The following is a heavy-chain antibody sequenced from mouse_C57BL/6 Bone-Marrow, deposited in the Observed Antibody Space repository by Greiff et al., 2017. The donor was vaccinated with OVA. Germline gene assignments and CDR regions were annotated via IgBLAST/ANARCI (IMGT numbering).Heavy chain of an antibody. CDR3: ARDGEGYAMDY. CDR1: GFTFSDYY. CDR2: INYDGSST. J-gene: IGHJ4*01. V-gene: IGHV5-16*01. Sequence: EVKLVESEGGLVQPGSSMKLSCTASGFTFSDYYMAWVRQVPEKGLEWVANINYDGSSTYYLDSLKSRFIISRDNAKNILYLQMSSLKSEDTATYYCARDGEGYAMDYWGQGTSVTVSS.